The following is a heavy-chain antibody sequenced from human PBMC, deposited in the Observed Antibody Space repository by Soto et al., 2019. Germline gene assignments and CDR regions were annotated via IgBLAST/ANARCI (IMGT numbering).Heavy chain of an antibody. D-gene: IGHD2-15*01. CDR1: GFTFSSYA. CDR2: ISGSGDNT. J-gene: IGHJ4*02. V-gene: IGHV3-23*01. Sequence: DVQLLESGGGLVQPGGSLRLSCAASGFTFSSYAMSWVRQGPGKGLEWVSAISGSGDNTYYADSVKGRFTISKDISKNTLYLQMSSLRAEDTAVYYCAKDAGRGGGGWFPNWGQGTLVTVSS. CDR3: AKDAGRGGGGWFPN.